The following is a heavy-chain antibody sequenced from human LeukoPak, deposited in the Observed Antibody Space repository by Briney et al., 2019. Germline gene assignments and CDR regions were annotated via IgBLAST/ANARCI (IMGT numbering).Heavy chain of an antibody. CDR2: IKQDGSER. J-gene: IGHJ4*02. CDR1: GFTFSNYW. Sequence: GGSLRLSCAASGFTFSNYWMSWVRQAPGKGLEWVANIKQDGSERNYVDSVKGRFAVSRDNAKNSLYLQMNSLRAEDTAVYYCARDHYGSGNYYSFFDYWGQGTLVTVSS. V-gene: IGHV3-7*01. D-gene: IGHD3-10*01. CDR3: ARDHYGSGNYYSFFDY.